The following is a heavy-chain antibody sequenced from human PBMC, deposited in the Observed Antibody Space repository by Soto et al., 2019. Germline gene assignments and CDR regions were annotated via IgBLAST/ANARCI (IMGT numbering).Heavy chain of an antibody. V-gene: IGHV3-74*03. J-gene: IGHJ4*02. D-gene: IGHD5-18*01. CDR2: IYSDGSGT. Sequence: GGSLRLSCAASGFSFSNYWMHWVRQAPGKGLVWVSRIYSDGSGTMYADSVKGRSTISRDNAKSTLYLQMNSLRAEDTAVYYCATLNSSGSDYWGRGTLVTVSS. CDR1: GFSFSNYW. CDR3: ATLNSSGSDY.